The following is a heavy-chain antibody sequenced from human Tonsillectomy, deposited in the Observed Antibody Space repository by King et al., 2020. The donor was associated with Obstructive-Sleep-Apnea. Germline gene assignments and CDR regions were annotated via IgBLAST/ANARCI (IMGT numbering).Heavy chain of an antibody. J-gene: IGHJ4*02. Sequence: VQLVESGGDVVQPGRSLRLSCAASGFTFSNYGMHWVRQAPGKGLEWVALISYDGSNRYYADSVKGRVTISRDISKNTLYLQMNGLRADDTAVYYCARHLDYGDYVEKVFDYWGQGTLVTVSS. D-gene: IGHD4-17*01. V-gene: IGHV3-30*03. CDR3: ARHLDYGDYVEKVFDY. CDR1: GFTFSNYG. CDR2: ISYDGSNR.